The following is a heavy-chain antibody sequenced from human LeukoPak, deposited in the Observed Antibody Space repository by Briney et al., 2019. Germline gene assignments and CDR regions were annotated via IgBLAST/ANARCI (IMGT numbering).Heavy chain of an antibody. Sequence: GGSLRLSCAASGFTFSRYAMNWVRQAPGKGLEWVAVISDNGSNEYYADSVKGRFTISRDNSKNTLYLQMNGLRAEDTAVYYCARIVQGGNSDYWGQGTLVTVSS. D-gene: IGHD4-23*01. J-gene: IGHJ4*02. CDR1: GFTFSRYA. CDR3: ARIVQGGNSDY. V-gene: IGHV3-30-3*01. CDR2: ISDNGSNE.